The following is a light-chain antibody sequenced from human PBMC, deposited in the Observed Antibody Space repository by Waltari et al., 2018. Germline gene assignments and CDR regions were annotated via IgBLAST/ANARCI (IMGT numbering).Light chain of an antibody. CDR2: YAS. J-gene: IGKJ1*01. CDR3: HQSSSFPRT. Sequence: EIVLTQSPEFTSVTTKEKVTITSRASQSIGSTLHWYQQKPDQSPKLLIKYASQSFSGVPSRFSGSGSGTDFTLTINSLEAEEAATYYCHQSSSFPRTFGQGTKVEIK. V-gene: IGKV6-21*01. CDR1: QSIGST.